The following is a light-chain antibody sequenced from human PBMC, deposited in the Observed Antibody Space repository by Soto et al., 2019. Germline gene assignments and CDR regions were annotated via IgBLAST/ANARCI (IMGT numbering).Light chain of an antibody. CDR1: QSVSSD. Sequence: EIVMTQSPATLSVSPGERVTLSCRASQSVSSDLAWYQQKPGQAPRLLIYGVSTRATGIPARFSGSGSGTEFTLAISSLQSEDFAVYYCQQRSNWPPITFGQGTRLEIK. CDR3: QQRSNWPPIT. CDR2: GVS. J-gene: IGKJ5*01. V-gene: IGKV3-15*01.